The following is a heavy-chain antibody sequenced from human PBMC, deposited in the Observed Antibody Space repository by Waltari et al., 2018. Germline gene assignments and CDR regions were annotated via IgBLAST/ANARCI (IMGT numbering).Heavy chain of an antibody. CDR2: IDSGGST. D-gene: IGHD3-3*01. CDR1: GFTVSSNY. V-gene: IGHV3-66*02. Sequence: EVQLVESGGGLVQPGGSLRLSCAASGFTVSSNYMSWVRQAPGKGLEWVSVIDSGGSTYYADSAKGRFTISRDNSKNTLYLQMNSLRAEDTAVYYCARDTIFGVVPQYYYYGMDVWGQGTTVTVSS. J-gene: IGHJ6*02. CDR3: ARDTIFGVVPQYYYYGMDV.